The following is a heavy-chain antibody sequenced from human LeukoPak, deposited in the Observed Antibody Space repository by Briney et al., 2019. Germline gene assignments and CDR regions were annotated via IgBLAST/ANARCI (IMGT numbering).Heavy chain of an antibody. V-gene: IGHV4-61*02. Sequence: PSQTLSLTCTVSGGSISSGSYYWSWIRQPAGKGLEWIGRIYTSGSTNYNPSLKSRVTISVDTSKNQFSLKLSSVAAADTAVYYCARGQYYYDSSGAFDIWGQGTMVTVSS. CDR1: GGSISSGSYY. D-gene: IGHD3-22*01. CDR2: IYTSGST. CDR3: ARGQYYYDSSGAFDI. J-gene: IGHJ3*02.